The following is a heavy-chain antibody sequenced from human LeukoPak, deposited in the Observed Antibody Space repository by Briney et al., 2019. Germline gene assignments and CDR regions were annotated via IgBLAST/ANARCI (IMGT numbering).Heavy chain of an antibody. V-gene: IGHV3-21*01. CDR3: AREKAAAGTLFDY. CDR2: ISSSNSYI. CDR1: GFTFSSYS. J-gene: IGHJ4*02. D-gene: IGHD6-13*01. Sequence: GGSLRLSGAASGFTFSSYSMNWVRQAPGKGLEWVSSISSSNSYIYYADSVKGRFTISRDNAKNSLYLQMNSLRAEDTAVYYCAREKAAAGTLFDYWGQGTLVTVSS.